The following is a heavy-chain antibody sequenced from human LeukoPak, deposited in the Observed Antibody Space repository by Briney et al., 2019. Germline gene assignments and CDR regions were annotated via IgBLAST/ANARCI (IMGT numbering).Heavy chain of an antibody. CDR2: ISNNGAAT. D-gene: IGHD1-14*01. J-gene: IGHJ4*02. V-gene: IGHV3-64*01. CDR1: GFTFSNYA. CDR3: ARGFPEEFDN. Sequence: GGSLRLSCAASGFTFSNYAMNWVRQAPGKGLEFVSGISNNGAATYYANSVKGRFTISRDNSKNTLYLRMDGLRTEDMAIYYCARGFPEEFDNWGQGTLVTVSS.